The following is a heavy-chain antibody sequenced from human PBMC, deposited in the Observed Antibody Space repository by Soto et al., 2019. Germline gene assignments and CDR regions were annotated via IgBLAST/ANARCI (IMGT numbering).Heavy chain of an antibody. CDR3: ARGPRSSSWYGMDNWFDP. D-gene: IGHD6-13*01. CDR1: GGSFSGYY. V-gene: IGHV4-34*01. J-gene: IGHJ5*02. Sequence: SETLSLTCAVYGGSFSGYYWSWIRQPPGKGLEWIGEINHSGSTNYNPSLKSRVTISVDTSKNQFSLKLNSVTAADTAVYYCARGPRSSSWYGMDNWFDPWGQGTLVTVS. CDR2: INHSGST.